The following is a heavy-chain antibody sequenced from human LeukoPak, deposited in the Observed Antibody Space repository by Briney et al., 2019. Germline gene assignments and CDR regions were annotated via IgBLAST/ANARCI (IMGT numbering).Heavy chain of an antibody. CDR3: ARDPERLGELFYFDY. Sequence: ASVKVSCKASGYTFTSYYMHWVRQAPGQGLEWMGIINPSGGSTSYAQKFQGRVTMTRDMSTSTVYMELSSLRSEDTAVYYCARDPERLGELFYFDYWGQGTLVTVSS. CDR2: INPSGGST. D-gene: IGHD3-10*01. J-gene: IGHJ4*02. CDR1: GYTFTSYY. V-gene: IGHV1-46*01.